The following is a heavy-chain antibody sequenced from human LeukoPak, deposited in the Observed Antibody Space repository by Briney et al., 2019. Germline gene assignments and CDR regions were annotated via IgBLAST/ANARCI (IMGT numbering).Heavy chain of an antibody. CDR2: IYYSGST. J-gene: IGHJ3*02. D-gene: IGHD1-26*01. Sequence: SETLSLTCTVCGGSISSYYWRWIRQPPGRGGEWIGYIYYSGSTNYNPSLKSRVNISVDTSKNQFSLKLSSVTAADTAVYYCASGSYFFAFDIWGQGTMVTVSS. CDR1: GGSISSYY. V-gene: IGHV4-59*08. CDR3: ASGSYFFAFDI.